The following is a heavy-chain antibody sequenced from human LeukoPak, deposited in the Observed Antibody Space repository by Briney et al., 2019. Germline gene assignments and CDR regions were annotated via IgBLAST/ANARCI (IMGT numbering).Heavy chain of an antibody. V-gene: IGHV1-2*02. CDR1: GYTFTGYY. CDR2: INPNSGGT. D-gene: IGHD3-3*01. J-gene: IGHJ4*02. Sequence: GASVKVSCKASGYTFTGYYMHWVRQAPGQGLEWMGWINPNSGGTNYAQKFRGRVTMTRDTSISTAYMELSRLRSDDTAVYYCARLAHYYDFWSGYFNYFDYWGQGTLVTVSS. CDR3: ARLAHYYDFWSGYFNYFDY.